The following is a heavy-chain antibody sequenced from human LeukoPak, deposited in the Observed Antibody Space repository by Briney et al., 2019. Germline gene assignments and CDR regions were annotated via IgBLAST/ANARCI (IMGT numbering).Heavy chain of an antibody. J-gene: IGHJ6*02. CDR2: ISSSRSYI. CDR3: ARDTEGYCSSTSCYAGYYYGMDV. D-gene: IGHD2-2*01. V-gene: IGHV3-21*01. Sequence: GGSLRLSCAASGFTFSSYSMNWVRQAPGKGLEWVSSISSSRSYIYYADSVKGRFTISRDNAKNSLYLQMNSLRAEDTAVYYCARDTEGYCSSTSCYAGYYYGMDVWGQGTTVTVSS. CDR1: GFTFSSYS.